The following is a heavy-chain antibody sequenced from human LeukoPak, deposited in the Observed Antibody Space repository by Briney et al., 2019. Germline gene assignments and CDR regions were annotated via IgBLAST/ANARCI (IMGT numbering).Heavy chain of an antibody. V-gene: IGHV3-74*01. Sequence: GGSLRLSCAASGFTFSSYWMHWVRQAPGKGLVWVSRINTDGSSTSYADSVKGRFTISRDNAKNTLYLQMNSLRAEGTAVYYCARESGIAAALDLWGQGTLVTVSS. J-gene: IGHJ5*02. D-gene: IGHD6-13*01. CDR1: GFTFSSYW. CDR3: ARESGIAAALDL. CDR2: INTDGSST.